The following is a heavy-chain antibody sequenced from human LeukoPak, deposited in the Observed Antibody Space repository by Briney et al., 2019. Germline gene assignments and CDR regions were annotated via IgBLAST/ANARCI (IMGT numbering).Heavy chain of an antibody. CDR2: ISYDGSNK. J-gene: IGHJ4*02. CDR1: GFTFSSYA. CDR3: ARDSLSPDIVATMRYFDY. D-gene: IGHD5-12*01. Sequence: GRSLRLSCAASGFTFSSYAMHWVRQAPGKGLEWVAVISYDGSNKYHADSVKGRFTISRDNSKNTLYLQMNSLRAEDTAVYYCARDSLSPDIVATMRYFDYWGQGTLVTVSS. V-gene: IGHV3-30*04.